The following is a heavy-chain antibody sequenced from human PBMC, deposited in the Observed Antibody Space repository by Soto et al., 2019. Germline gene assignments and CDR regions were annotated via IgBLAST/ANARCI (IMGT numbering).Heavy chain of an antibody. V-gene: IGHV3-21*01. D-gene: IGHD2-15*01. Sequence: GGSLRLSCAASGFTFSSYSMNWVRQAPGKGLEWVSSISSSSSYIYYADSVKGRFTISRDNAKNSLYLQMNSLRAEDTAVYYCARDEALGYCSGVSCAPYYHYYLDVWGKGTTVNVAS. J-gene: IGHJ6*03. CDR3: ARDEALGYCSGVSCAPYYHYYLDV. CDR1: GFTFSSYS. CDR2: ISSSSSYI.